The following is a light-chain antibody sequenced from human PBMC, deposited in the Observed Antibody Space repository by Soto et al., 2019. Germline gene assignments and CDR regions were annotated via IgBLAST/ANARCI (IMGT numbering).Light chain of an antibody. J-gene: IGLJ1*01. CDR1: SSDVGGYNY. Sequence: QSALTQPASVSGCPGQSITSSCTGTSSDVGGYNYVSWYQQHPGKAPKLMIYEVSNRPSGVSNRFSGSKSGNTASLTISGLQAEDEADYYCSSYTSSSRYVFGTGTKVTVL. CDR2: EVS. V-gene: IGLV2-14*01. CDR3: SSYTSSSRYV.